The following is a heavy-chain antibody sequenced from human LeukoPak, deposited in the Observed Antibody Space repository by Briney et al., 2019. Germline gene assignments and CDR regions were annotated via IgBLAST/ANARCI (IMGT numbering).Heavy chain of an antibody. J-gene: IGHJ4*02. CDR3: TRGGEILTHYKHIDY. D-gene: IGHD3-9*01. Sequence: ASVKVSCKASGYSLTSYDINWVRRATGQGLEWMGYMNPNTGDTGVTQKFQGRVTMTRDPSINTAYMELTSLRSEDTAVYFCTRGGEILTHYKHIDYWGQGTLVTVSS. CDR2: MNPNTGDT. CDR1: GYSLTSYD. V-gene: IGHV1-8*01.